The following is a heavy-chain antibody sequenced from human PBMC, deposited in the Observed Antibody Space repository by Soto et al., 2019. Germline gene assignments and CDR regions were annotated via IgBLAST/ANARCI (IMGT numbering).Heavy chain of an antibody. CDR2: INPNSGGT. D-gene: IGHD2-2*02. CDR3: ARDSTGYCSSTSCYTNNWFDP. CDR1: GYTFTGYY. V-gene: IGHV1-2*04. J-gene: IGHJ5*02. Sequence: GASVKVSCKASGYTFTGYYMHWVRQAPGQGLEWMGWINPNSGGTNYAQKFQGWVTMTRDTSISTAYMELSRLRSDDTAVYYCARDSTGYCSSTSCYTNNWFDPWGQGTLVTVSS.